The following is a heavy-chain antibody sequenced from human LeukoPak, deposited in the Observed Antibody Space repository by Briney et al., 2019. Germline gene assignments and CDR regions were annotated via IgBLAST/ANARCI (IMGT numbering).Heavy chain of an antibody. CDR3: AREMATLSGQFYYFDY. D-gene: IGHD5-24*01. CDR2: ISYDGSNK. J-gene: IGHJ4*02. Sequence: PGGSLRLSCAASGFTFSSYAMHWVRQAPGKGLEWVAVISYDGSNKYYADSVKGRFTISRDNSKNTLYLQMNSLRAEDTAVYYCAREMATLSGQFYYFDYWGQGTLVTVSS. V-gene: IGHV3-30*04. CDR1: GFTFSSYA.